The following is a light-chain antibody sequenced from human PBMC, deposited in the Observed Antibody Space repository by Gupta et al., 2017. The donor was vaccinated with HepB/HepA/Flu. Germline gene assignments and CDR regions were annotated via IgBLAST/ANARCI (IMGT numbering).Light chain of an antibody. CDR1: QDINSD. V-gene: IGKV1-9*01. CDR2: SAS. J-gene: IGKJ5*01. CDR3: QQFNSYPIT. Sequence: DIQLTQSPSFLSASVGDRVTITCRASQDINSDLIWYQQKPGKAPTLLIYSASTLQGGVPSRFSGSGSGTEFTLTISSLQPEDFATYYCQQFNSYPITFGQGTRLDIK.